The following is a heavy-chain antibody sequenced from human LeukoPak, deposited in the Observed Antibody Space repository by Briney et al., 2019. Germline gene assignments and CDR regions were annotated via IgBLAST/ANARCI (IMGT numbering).Heavy chain of an antibody. CDR1: GGSISSYY. V-gene: IGHV4-59*08. J-gene: IGHJ6*02. Sequence: SETLSLTCTVSGGSISSYYWSWIRQPPGKGLEWIGYIYYSGSTNYNPSLKSRVTISVDTSKNQFSLKLSSVTAADTAVYYCARHGGYCSSTSCSIGMDVWGQGTTVTVSS. CDR3: ARHGGYCSSTSCSIGMDV. D-gene: IGHD2-2*01. CDR2: IYYSGST.